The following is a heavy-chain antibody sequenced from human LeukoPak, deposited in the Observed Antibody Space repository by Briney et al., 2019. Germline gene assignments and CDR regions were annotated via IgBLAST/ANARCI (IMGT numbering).Heavy chain of an antibody. V-gene: IGHV3-23*01. J-gene: IGHJ5*02. D-gene: IGHD5-24*01. Sequence: GGSLRLSCAASGFTFSTYALSWVRQAPGKGLEWVSTISDDVDTTYYADSVKGRFAISRDDSKNTLYLQMNSLRADDTAVYYCAKDSISARFDPWGQGTLVTVSS. CDR2: ISDDVDTT. CDR1: GFTFSTYA. CDR3: AKDSISARFDP.